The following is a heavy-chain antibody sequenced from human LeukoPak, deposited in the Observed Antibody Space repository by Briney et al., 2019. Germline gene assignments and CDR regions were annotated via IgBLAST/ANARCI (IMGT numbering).Heavy chain of an antibody. CDR1: GGSISSCNW. CDR2: IYHSGST. D-gene: IGHD2-15*01. Sequence: SGTLSLSCAVSGGSISSCNWCSWLRQPPGKGLEGIGEIYHSGSTNYNPTIKSRVTISVDKSKNQFSLKLSSVTAADTAVYYCAMLGYCSGGSCYFGGTNWFDPWGEGTLVTVSS. V-gene: IGHV4-4*02. J-gene: IGHJ5*02. CDR3: AMLGYCSGGSCYFGGTNWFDP.